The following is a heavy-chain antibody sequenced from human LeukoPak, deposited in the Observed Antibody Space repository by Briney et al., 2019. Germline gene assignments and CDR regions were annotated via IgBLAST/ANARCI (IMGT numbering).Heavy chain of an antibody. Sequence: GGSLRLSCAASGFTFSSYAMSWVRKAPGKGLEWVSAISGSGGSTYYADSVKGRFTISRDNSKNTLYLQMNSLRAEDTAVYYCAKSRSREDIVVVPASLDYWGQGTLVTVSS. CDR1: GFTFSSYA. J-gene: IGHJ4*02. D-gene: IGHD2-2*01. V-gene: IGHV3-23*01. CDR3: AKSRSREDIVVVPASLDY. CDR2: ISGSGGST.